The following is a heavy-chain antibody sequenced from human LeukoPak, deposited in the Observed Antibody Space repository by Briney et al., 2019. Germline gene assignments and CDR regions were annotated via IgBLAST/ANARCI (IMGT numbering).Heavy chain of an antibody. J-gene: IGHJ4*02. CDR3: ARGAYSFLQY. CDR2: IIPSGGST. Sequence: ASVKLCCKASGNTFASYYIHWVRQAPGQGLEWMGVIIPSGGSTTYAQKFQGRVTMTRDTSTSTAYMAVSSLRSEDTAVYYCARGAYSFLQYWGQGTLVTVSS. D-gene: IGHD2-21*01. CDR1: GNTFASYY. V-gene: IGHV1-46*01.